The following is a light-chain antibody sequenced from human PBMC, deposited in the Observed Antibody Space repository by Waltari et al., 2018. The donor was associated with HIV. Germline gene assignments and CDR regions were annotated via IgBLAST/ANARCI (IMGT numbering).Light chain of an antibody. V-gene: IGLV1-40*01. CDR1: NSNIGAGYG. CDR2: DIN. CDR3: QSYDSSLNVI. Sequence: QSVLTQPPSVSGAPGQRVTISSTGSNSNIGAGYGVHWYQHLPGAAPKLLIYDINNRPSGVPDRFSGSKSGTSASLAITGLQVEDEGDYFCQSYDSSLNVIFGGGTKLTVL. J-gene: IGLJ2*01.